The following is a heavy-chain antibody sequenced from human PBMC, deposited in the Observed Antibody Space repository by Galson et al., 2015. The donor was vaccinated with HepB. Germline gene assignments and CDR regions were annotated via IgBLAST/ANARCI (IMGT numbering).Heavy chain of an antibody. CDR1: GGSISSSSYY. D-gene: IGHD3-22*01. V-gene: IGHV4-39*01. CDR2: IYYSGST. J-gene: IGHJ4*02. Sequence: ETLSLTCTVSGGSISSSSYYWGWIRQPPGRGLEWIGSIYYSGSTYYNPSLKSRVTISVDTSKNQFSLKPSSVTAADTAVYYCAGHPEGMIVVVSNYFDYWGQGTLVTVSS. CDR3: AGHPEGMIVVVSNYFDY.